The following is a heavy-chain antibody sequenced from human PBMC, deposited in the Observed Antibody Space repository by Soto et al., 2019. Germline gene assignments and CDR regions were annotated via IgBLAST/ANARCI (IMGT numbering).Heavy chain of an antibody. CDR1: GFTFSSYG. V-gene: IGHV3-30*18. CDR3: AKMAGLVDEYFQH. CDR2: ISYDGSNK. Sequence: GGSLRLSCAASGFTFSSYGMHWVRQAPGKWLEWVAVISYDGSNKYYADSVKGRFTISRDNSKNTLYLQMNSLRAEDTAVYYCAKMAGLVDEYFQHWGQGTLVTVSS. J-gene: IGHJ1*01.